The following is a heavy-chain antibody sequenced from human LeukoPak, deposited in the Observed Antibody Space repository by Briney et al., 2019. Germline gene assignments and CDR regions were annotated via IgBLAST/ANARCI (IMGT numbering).Heavy chain of an antibody. Sequence: PSETLSLTCTVSGGSISSSSYYWGWIRQPPGKGLEWIGSIYYSGSTYYNPSLKSRITISVDTSKNQFSLKLSSVTAADTAVYYCARLTYYYALNWFDPWGQGTLVTVSS. CDR3: ARLTYYYALNWFDP. V-gene: IGHV4-39*01. D-gene: IGHD3-10*01. CDR1: GGSISSSSYY. CDR2: IYYSGST. J-gene: IGHJ5*02.